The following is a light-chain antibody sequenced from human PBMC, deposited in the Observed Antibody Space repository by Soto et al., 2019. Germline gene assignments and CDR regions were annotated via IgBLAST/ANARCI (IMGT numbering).Light chain of an antibody. CDR1: SSDVGGYDF. CDR2: DVT. Sequence: QSALTQPRSVSGSPGQSVTVSCTGTSSDVGGYDFVSWYQQHPGKAPKLMIYDVTKRPSGVPDRFSGSKSGNTASLTISGLQAEDDAVYFCCSYAATYVYVFGTGTKLTVL. V-gene: IGLV2-11*01. CDR3: CSYAATYVYV. J-gene: IGLJ1*01.